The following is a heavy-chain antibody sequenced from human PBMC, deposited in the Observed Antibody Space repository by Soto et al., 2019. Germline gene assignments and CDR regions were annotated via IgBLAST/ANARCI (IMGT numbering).Heavy chain of an antibody. V-gene: IGHV1-18*01. D-gene: IGHD3-3*01. Sequence: QVQLVQSGAEVKKPGASVKVSCKASGYTFTSYGISWVRQAPGQGLEWMGWISAYNGNTNYAQKLQGRVTMTTDTSTSTAYMELRSLRSDDTAVYYCARVDPPYYDFWSGPWGVRPYYYYYMDVWGKGTTVTVSS. CDR1: GYTFTSYG. CDR3: ARVDPPYYDFWSGPWGVRPYYYYYMDV. CDR2: ISAYNGNT. J-gene: IGHJ6*03.